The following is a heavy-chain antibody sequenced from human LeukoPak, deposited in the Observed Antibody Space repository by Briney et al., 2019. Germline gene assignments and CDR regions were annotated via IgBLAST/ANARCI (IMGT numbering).Heavy chain of an antibody. Sequence: PGRSLSLSCAASGFTFSSYAMHWVRQAPGKGLEWVAVISYDGSNKYYADSVKGRFTISRDNSKNTLYLQMNSLRAEDTAVYYCARDLVGIGNSFDYWGQGTLVTVSS. CDR1: GFTFSSYA. V-gene: IGHV3-30-3*01. J-gene: IGHJ4*02. CDR3: ARDLVGIGNSFDY. D-gene: IGHD1-26*01. CDR2: ISYDGSNK.